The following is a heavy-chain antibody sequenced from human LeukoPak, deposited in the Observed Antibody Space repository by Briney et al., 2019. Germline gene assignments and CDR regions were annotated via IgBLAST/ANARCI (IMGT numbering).Heavy chain of an antibody. CDR3: ARGRGWGDDYGDNYFDY. Sequence: SETLSLTCTISGDSGSCYYLIWIRQPPPKGLEWMDCVFYTGSTSYSPSLKSRVTISLDRFKTQFSLSLTSVTAADTALYSCARGRGWGDDYGDNYFDYWGHGTLVTVSS. J-gene: IGHJ4*01. CDR2: VFYTGST. D-gene: IGHD4/OR15-4a*01. V-gene: IGHV4-59*02. CDR1: GDSGSCYY.